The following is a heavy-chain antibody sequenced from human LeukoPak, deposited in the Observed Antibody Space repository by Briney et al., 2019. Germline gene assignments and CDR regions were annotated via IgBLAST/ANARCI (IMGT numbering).Heavy chain of an antibody. D-gene: IGHD4-23*01. V-gene: IGHV1-24*01. CDR3: ATATVVDSALTPSFDY. CDR2: LDPEDGET. Sequence: ASVKVSCKVSGYTLTELSVHWVRQAPGKGLEWMGGLDPEDGETIYAQKFQGRVTMTEDTSTDTAYMELSSLRSEDTAVYYCATATVVDSALTPSFDYWGQGTLVTVS. CDR1: GYTLTELS. J-gene: IGHJ4*02.